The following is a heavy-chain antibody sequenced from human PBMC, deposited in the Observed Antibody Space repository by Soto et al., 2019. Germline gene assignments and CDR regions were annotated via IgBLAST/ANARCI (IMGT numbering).Heavy chain of an antibody. D-gene: IGHD6-19*01. J-gene: IGHJ4*02. CDR3: AISNGSGDSFGDY. Sequence: PGGSLRLFCASSGFTVSSNYMSWVRQAPGKGLEWVSVIYSGGSTYYADSVKGRFTISRPNSKNTLYLQMTSLRAEDTAVYYCAISNGSGDSFGDYWGQGT. V-gene: IGHV3-53*04. CDR2: IYSGGST. CDR1: GFTVSSNY.